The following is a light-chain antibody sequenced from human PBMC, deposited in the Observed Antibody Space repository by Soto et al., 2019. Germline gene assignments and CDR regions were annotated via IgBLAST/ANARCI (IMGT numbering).Light chain of an antibody. CDR2: DVS. V-gene: IGKV1-5*01. CDR1: QSISSW. J-gene: IGKJ1*01. Sequence: IQMTQSPSTLCASVGDRVTITCRVSQSISSWLAWYQQKPGKAPKLLIYDVSSLESGVPSRFSGSGSGTEFTLTISSLQPDDSATYYCQQYSTFWTFGQGTKVDI. CDR3: QQYSTFWT.